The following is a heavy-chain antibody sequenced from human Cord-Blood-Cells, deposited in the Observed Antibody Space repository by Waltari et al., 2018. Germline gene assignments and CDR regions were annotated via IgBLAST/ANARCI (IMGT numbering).Heavy chain of an antibody. D-gene: IGHD6-19*01. J-gene: IGHJ4*02. CDR3: ARGFGWGNGIFDY. CDR1: GDSVSRNSAA. V-gene: IGHV6-1*01. CDR2: TYYKSKLYN. Sequence: QVQLQQSGPGLVKPSQTLSLTCAISGDSVSRNSAAWHWIRQSPSRGLEWLGRTYYKSKLYNDYAVSVKSRITINPDTSKNQFSLQLNSVTPEDTAVYYCARGFGWGNGIFDYWGQVTLVTVSS.